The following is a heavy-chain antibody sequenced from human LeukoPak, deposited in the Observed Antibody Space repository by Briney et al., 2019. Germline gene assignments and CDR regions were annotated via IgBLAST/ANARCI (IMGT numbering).Heavy chain of an antibody. Sequence: ASVKVSCKASGGTFSSYAISWVRQAPGQGLEWMGGIIPIFGTANYAQKFQGRVTITADESTSTAYMELSSLRSEDTAVYYCARGASLEVYYFDYWGQGTLVTVSS. CDR1: GGTFSSYA. CDR3: ARGASLEVYYFDY. V-gene: IGHV1-69*01. J-gene: IGHJ4*02. CDR2: IIPIFGTA. D-gene: IGHD1-14*01.